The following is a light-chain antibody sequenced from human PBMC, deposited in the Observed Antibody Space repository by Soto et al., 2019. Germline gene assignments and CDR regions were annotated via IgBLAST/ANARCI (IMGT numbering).Light chain of an antibody. CDR1: QSVLYSSNNKNY. Sequence: DIVLTQSPDSLAVSLGERATINCKSSQSVLYSSNNKNYLAWYQQRPGQPPKLLIYWASTRESGVPDRFSVSGSGTDFTLTISSLQAEDVAVYYCQQFYGAPPATFGQGTRLEIK. CDR2: WAS. V-gene: IGKV4-1*01. CDR3: QQFYGAPPAT. J-gene: IGKJ5*01.